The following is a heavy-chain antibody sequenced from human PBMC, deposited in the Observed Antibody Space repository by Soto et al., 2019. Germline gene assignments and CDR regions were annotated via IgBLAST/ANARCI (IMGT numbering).Heavy chain of an antibody. CDR3: ARFSSGFDY. J-gene: IGHJ4*02. Sequence: HPGGSQKLSGAAAVFTFSSYAMSWVRQAPGKGLEWVSAISGRGGSTYYADSVKGRFTISRDNSKNTLYLQMNSLRAEDTAVYYCARFSSGFDYWGQGTLVTVSS. V-gene: IGHV3-23*01. D-gene: IGHD6-25*01. CDR1: VFTFSSYA. CDR2: ISGRGGST.